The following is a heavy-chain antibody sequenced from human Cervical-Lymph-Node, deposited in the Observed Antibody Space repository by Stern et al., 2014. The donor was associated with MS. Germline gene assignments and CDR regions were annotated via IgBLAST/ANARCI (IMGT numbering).Heavy chain of an antibody. Sequence: QMQLVQSGAEVKKPGSSVKVSCPASGGTLISYPISWVRQAPGQWLEWLGRIMPSWGTSNYAHKFQGRVTITADESTTTIYMELRSLKSEDTAVYYCARHLGSHESGWFDPWGQGTLVTVSS. J-gene: IGHJ5*02. D-gene: IGHD1-26*01. CDR2: IMPSWGTS. V-gene: IGHV1-69*01. CDR1: GGTLISYP. CDR3: ARHLGSHESGWFDP.